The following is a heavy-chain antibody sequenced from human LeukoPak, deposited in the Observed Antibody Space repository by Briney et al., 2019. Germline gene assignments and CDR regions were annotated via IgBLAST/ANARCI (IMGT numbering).Heavy chain of an antibody. CDR3: ARLGGDYGGRPPLAFDL. V-gene: IGHV4-61*02. J-gene: IGHJ2*01. D-gene: IGHD4-23*01. CDR2: IYTSGST. Sequence: SETLSLTCTVSGGSISSGSYYWSWIRQPAGKGLEWSGRIYTSGSTNYNPSLKSRVTISVDTSKNQFSLKLSSVTAADTAVYYCARLGGDYGGRPPLAFDLWGRGTLVTVSS. CDR1: GGSISSGSYY.